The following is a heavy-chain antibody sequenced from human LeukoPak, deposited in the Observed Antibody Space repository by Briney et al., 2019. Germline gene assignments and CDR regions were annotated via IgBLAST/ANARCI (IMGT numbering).Heavy chain of an antibody. CDR2: IYATGST. D-gene: IGHD3-3*01. CDR1: GDSINSYS. Sequence: PSETLSLTCIVSGDSINSYSWNWIRQPAGKGLEWIGRIYATGSTNYIPSLQGRVTLSIDTSKRQFSMKLSSVTAADTAVYYCARRVSEGGGPLRSGDNWLDPWGEGSLVTVSS. J-gene: IGHJ5*02. CDR3: ARRVSEGGGPLRSGDNWLDP. V-gene: IGHV4-4*07.